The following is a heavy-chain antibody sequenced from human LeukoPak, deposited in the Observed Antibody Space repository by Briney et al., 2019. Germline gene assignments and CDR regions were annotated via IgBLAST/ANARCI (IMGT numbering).Heavy chain of an antibody. J-gene: IGHJ6*02. D-gene: IGHD3-22*01. V-gene: IGHV3-23*01. CDR1: GFTFSNYA. Sequence: GGSLRLSCAASGFTFSNYAMSWVRQAPGKGLEWISAVSGSGDRTYYAGSVKGRFTISRDSSKNTVYLQMNSLRDEDTAVYYCARARPWDSSRSYYFGMDVWGHGTTVTVSS. CDR2: VSGSGDRT. CDR3: ARARPWDSSRSYYFGMDV.